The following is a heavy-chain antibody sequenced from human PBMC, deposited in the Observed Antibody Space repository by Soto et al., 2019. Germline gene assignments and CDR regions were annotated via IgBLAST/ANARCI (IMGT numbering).Heavy chain of an antibody. D-gene: IGHD2-15*01. CDR3: ARGRTVVY. CDR1: GGCFSGYY. CDR2: INHSGST. V-gene: IGHV4-34*01. J-gene: IGHJ4*02. Sequence: QVQLQQWGAGLLKPSETRSLTCAVDGGCFSGYYWSWIRQPPGKGLEWIGEINHSGSTNYNPSLKSRVTISVDTSKNQFSLKLSSVTAADTAVYYCARGRTVVYWGQGTLVTVSS.